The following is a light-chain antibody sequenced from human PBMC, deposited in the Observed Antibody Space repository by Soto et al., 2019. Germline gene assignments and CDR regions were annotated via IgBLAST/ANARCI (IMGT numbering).Light chain of an antibody. CDR2: LGS. Sequence: DFVMTQSPLSLPVTPGEPASISCTSSQSLLHTNGYTFLDWYLQKPVQSPQLLIYLGSNRASGVPDRFSGSGSGTNFTLKISRVEAEDVGVYYCMQALQTPWTFGQGTKVDIK. CDR3: MQALQTPWT. CDR1: QSLLHTNGYTF. J-gene: IGKJ1*01. V-gene: IGKV2-28*01.